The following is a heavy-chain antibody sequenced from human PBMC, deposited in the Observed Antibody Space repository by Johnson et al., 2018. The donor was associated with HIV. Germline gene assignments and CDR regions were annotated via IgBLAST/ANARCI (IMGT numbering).Heavy chain of an antibody. V-gene: IGHV3-30-3*01. D-gene: IGHD6-19*01. CDR3: ARDLGWLEGTHDAFDI. J-gene: IGHJ3*02. CDR2: ISYDGNNK. Sequence: QVQLVESGGGVVQPGRSLRLSCAASGFTFSNYAIHWVRQPPGKGLEWVAVISYDGNNKYYADSVKGRFTISRDNSKNTLYLQMNSLKTEDTAVYYCARDLGWLEGTHDAFDIWGQGTLVTVSS. CDR1: GFTFSNYA.